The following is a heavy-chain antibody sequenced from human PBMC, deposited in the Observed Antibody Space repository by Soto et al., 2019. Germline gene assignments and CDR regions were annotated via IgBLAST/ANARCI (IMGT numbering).Heavy chain of an antibody. D-gene: IGHD3-22*01. J-gene: IGHJ5*02. Sequence: LGTPCLPRTVFWGSISSRGFHWGWLRQPPGKGLDFIGSMYYSGTTYYNPSLKNRITISVDTSKNQFSLKLISVTAADTAVYYCAVVDSTGNWFDPWGQGALVTVSS. CDR1: WGSISSRGFH. V-gene: IGHV4-39*05. CDR3: AVVDSTGNWFDP. CDR2: MYYSGTT.